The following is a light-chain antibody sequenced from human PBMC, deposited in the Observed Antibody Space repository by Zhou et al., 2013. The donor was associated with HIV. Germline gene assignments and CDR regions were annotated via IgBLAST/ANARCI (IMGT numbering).Light chain of an antibody. CDR1: ETVSSSY. J-gene: IGKJ1*01. CDR3: QQYYDYPWT. Sequence: EIVLSQSPGTLSLSPGETATLSCRASETVSSSYLAWYQQKPGQSPRLLIYGASSRATGIPARFSGSGSGTDFTLTISRLEPEDFAVYYCQQYYDYPWTFGQGTKVEIK. V-gene: IGKV3-20*01. CDR2: GAS.